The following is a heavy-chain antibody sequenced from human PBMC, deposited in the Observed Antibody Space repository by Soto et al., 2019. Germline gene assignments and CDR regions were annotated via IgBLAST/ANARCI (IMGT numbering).Heavy chain of an antibody. D-gene: IGHD1-1*01. CDR1: GGSISSYY. V-gene: IGHV4-59*08. J-gene: IGHJ6*02. CDR3: ASRSKNWNASGAYGMDV. CDR2: IYYSGST. Sequence: ETLSLTCTVSGGSISSYYCSWIRQPPGKGLEWIGYIYYSGSTNYNPSLKSRVTISVDTSKNQFSLKLSSVTAADTAVYYCASRSKNWNASGAYGMDVWGQGTTVTVSS.